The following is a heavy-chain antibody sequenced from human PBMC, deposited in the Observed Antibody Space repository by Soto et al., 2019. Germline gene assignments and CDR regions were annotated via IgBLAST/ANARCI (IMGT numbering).Heavy chain of an antibody. CDR3: SASSSVAAAGYFKF. CDR1: GDLFNNYA. D-gene: IGHD6-13*01. V-gene: IGHV1-69*01. CDR2: ISPLFSTT. Sequence: QVQLVQSGAEVKEPGSSVKVSCKATGDLFNNYAFNWVRQAPGQGLEWMGRISPLFSTTNYAQKFQGRVKDGADELTTIVYLEISNFESEDTAIYYCSASSSVAAAGYFKFWGQGTLVTVSP. J-gene: IGHJ4*02.